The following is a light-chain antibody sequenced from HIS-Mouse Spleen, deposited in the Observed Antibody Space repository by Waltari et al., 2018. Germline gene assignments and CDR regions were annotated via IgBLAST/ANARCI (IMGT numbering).Light chain of an antibody. CDR2: GAS. CDR3: QQYNNWPPWT. J-gene: IGKJ1*01. CDR1: QSVSSN. Sequence: EIVMTQSPATLSVSTGERAPLPCRASQSVSSNLAWYQQKPGQAPRLLIYGASTRATGIPARFSGSGSGTEFTLTISSLQSEDFAVYYCQQYNNWPPWTFGQGTKVEIK. V-gene: IGKV3-15*01.